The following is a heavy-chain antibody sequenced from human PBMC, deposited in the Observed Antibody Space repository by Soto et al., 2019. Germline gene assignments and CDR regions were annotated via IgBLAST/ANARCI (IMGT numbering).Heavy chain of an antibody. CDR1: GGTFSSYT. Sequence: ASVKVSCKASGGTFSSYTISWVRQAPGQGLEWMGRIIPILGIANYAQKFQGRVTITADKSTSTAYMELSSLRSEDTAVYYCARDIRLTTVTNGYYYYYMDVWGKGTTVTVSS. J-gene: IGHJ6*03. V-gene: IGHV1-69*04. D-gene: IGHD4-17*01. CDR3: ARDIRLTTVTNGYYYYYMDV. CDR2: IIPILGIA.